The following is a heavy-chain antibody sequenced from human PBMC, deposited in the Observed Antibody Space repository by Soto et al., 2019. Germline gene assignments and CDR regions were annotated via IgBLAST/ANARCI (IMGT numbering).Heavy chain of an antibody. Sequence: ASVKVSCKASGGTFSSYAISWVRQAPGQGLEWMGGIIPIFGTANYAQKFQGRVTITADESTSTAYMELSSLRSEDTAVYYCARDGSIVGATHFDYWGQGTLVTVSS. CDR2: IIPIFGTA. J-gene: IGHJ4*02. CDR1: GGTFSSYA. D-gene: IGHD1-26*01. CDR3: ARDGSIVGATHFDY. V-gene: IGHV1-69*13.